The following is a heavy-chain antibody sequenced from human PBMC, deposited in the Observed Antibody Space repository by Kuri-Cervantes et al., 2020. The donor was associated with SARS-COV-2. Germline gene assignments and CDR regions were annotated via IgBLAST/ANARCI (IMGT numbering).Heavy chain of an antibody. CDR3: ARSTRGRKGFGEFKFDY. CDR2: IYYSGST. Sequence: ESLKISCTVSGGSVSSGSYYWSWIRQPPGKGLEWIGYIYYSGSTNYNPSLKSRVTISVDTSKNQFSLKLSSVTAADTAVYYCARSTRGRKGFGEFKFDYWGQGTLVTVSS. V-gene: IGHV4-61*01. D-gene: IGHD3-10*01. CDR1: GGSVSSGSYY. J-gene: IGHJ4*02.